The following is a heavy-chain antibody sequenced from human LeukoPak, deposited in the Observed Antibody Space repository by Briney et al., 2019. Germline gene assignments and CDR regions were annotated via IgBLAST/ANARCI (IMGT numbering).Heavy chain of an antibody. D-gene: IGHD6-19*01. J-gene: IGHJ4*02. V-gene: IGHV1-8*03. Sequence: ASVKVSCKASGSTFSSYDINWVRQATGQGLEWMGWMNPNSGNTGYAQKFQGRVTITRNTSISTAYMELSSLRSEDTAVYYCARGHRAGEDYWGQGTLVTVSS. CDR1: GSTFSSYD. CDR3: ARGHRAGEDY. CDR2: MNPNSGNT.